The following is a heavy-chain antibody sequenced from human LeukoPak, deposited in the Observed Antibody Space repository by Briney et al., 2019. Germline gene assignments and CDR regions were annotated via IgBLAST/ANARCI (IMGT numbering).Heavy chain of an antibody. CDR2: IKQDGSEK. Sequence: PGGSLRLSRAASGFTFSSYWMSWVRQAPGKGLEWVANIKQDGSEKYYVDSVKGRFTISRDNAKNSLYLQMNSLRAEDTAVYYCARESRVVDYYYMDVWGKGTTVTISS. CDR1: GFTFSSYW. V-gene: IGHV3-7*01. J-gene: IGHJ6*03. CDR3: ARESRVVDYYYMDV.